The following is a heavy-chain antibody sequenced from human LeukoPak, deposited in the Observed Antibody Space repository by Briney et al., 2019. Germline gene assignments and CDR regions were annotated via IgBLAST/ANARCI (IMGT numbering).Heavy chain of an antibody. J-gene: IGHJ4*02. CDR3: AKTDSSGYYSDY. V-gene: IGHV3-30*18. CDR1: GFTFSSYG. Sequence: NPGGSLRLSCAASGFTFSSYGMHWVRQAPGKGLEWVAVISYDGSNKYYADSVKGRFTISRDNSKNTLYLQMNSLRAEDTAVYYCAKTDSSGYYSDYWGQGTLVTVSS. CDR2: ISYDGSNK. D-gene: IGHD3-22*01.